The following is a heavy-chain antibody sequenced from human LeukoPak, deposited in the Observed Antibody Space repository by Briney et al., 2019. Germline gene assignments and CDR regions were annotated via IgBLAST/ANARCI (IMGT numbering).Heavy chain of an antibody. D-gene: IGHD3-3*01. J-gene: IGHJ4*02. CDR1: GFTFSNYA. CDR2: ISGSGTYL. Sequence: PGGSLRLSCAASGFTFSNYAMHWVRQAPGKGLEWVSSISGSGTYLYYADSVKGRFTISRDNAKDSLYLQMNSLRVEDTAVYFCARGLFGVINPTDYWGQGTLVTVSS. V-gene: IGHV3-21*01. CDR3: ARGLFGVINPTDY.